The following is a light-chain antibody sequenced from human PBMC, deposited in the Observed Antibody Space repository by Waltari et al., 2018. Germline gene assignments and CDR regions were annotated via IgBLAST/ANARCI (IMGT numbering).Light chain of an antibody. CDR1: QTITGRW. CDR3: QQYDGSVVT. V-gene: IGKV3-20*01. J-gene: IGKJ4*01. CDR2: GAS. Sequence: SCRVSQTITGRWLTWSYQKPRQAPRLRIYGASNRAPGIPDRFSGSWSGTDFTLTISRLEPEESAVYYCQQYDGSVVTFGGGTKVEIK.